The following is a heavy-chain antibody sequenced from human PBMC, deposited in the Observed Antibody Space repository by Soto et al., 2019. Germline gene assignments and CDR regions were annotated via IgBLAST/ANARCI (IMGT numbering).Heavy chain of an antibody. J-gene: IGHJ6*02. CDR3: ARGQFYDFWSGSPPGLVAYYGMDV. CDR1: GFTFSSYS. Sequence: GGSLRLSCAASGFTFSSYSMNWFRQAPGKGMEWVSSISSSSSYIYYAASVKGRFTISRANANNSLYLPMNSLRAEDTAVYYRARGQFYDFWSGSPPGLVAYYGMDVWGQGTTVTVSS. D-gene: IGHD3-3*01. CDR2: ISSSSSYI. V-gene: IGHV3-21*01.